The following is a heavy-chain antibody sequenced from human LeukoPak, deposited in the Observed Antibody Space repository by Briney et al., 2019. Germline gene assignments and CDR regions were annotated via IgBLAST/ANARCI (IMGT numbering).Heavy chain of an antibody. CDR2: ISGSGGST. Sequence: GGSLRLFCAASGFTFSSYAMSWVRQAPGKGLEWVSAISGSGGSTYYADSVKGRFTISRDNSKNTLYLQMNSLRAEDTAVYYCAKDQKQWLVYDAFDIWGQGTMVTVSS. CDR3: AKDQKQWLVYDAFDI. D-gene: IGHD6-19*01. V-gene: IGHV3-23*01. CDR1: GFTFSSYA. J-gene: IGHJ3*02.